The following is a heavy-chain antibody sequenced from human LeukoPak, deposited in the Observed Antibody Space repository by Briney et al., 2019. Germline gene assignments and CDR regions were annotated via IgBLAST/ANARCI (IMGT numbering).Heavy chain of an antibody. CDR1: GFTFSSYA. V-gene: IGHV3-23*01. CDR2: ISGSGVGT. D-gene: IGHD5-24*01. Sequence: GGSLRLSCAASGFTFSSYAMNWVRQAPGKGLEWVSAISGSGVGTYYADSVKGRFTISRDNPKNLLFLQINSLRVEDTAVYYCARETPRRGETRDGYRWGQGTLVTVSS. CDR3: ARETPRRGETRDGYR. J-gene: IGHJ4*02.